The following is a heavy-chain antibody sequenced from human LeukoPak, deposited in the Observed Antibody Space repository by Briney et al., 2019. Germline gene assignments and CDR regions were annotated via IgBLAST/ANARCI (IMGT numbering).Heavy chain of an antibody. J-gene: IGHJ4*02. CDR3: AREGVVAIDY. CDR1: GGSISSYY. CDR2: IYYSGST. Sequence: PSETLSLTCTVSGGSISSYYWSWIRQPPGEGLEWIGYIYYSGSTNYNPSLKSRVTISVDRSKNQFSLKLSSVTAADTAVYYCAREGVVAIDYWGQGTLVTVSS. D-gene: IGHD3-22*01. V-gene: IGHV4-59*12.